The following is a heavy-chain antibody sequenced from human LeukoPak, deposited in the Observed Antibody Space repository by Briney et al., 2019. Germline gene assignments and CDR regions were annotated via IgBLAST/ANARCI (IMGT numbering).Heavy chain of an antibody. Sequence: GRSLRPSCAVSGFSFSNYGMHWVRQAPGKGLEWVALIWYDGSNKYYADSVKGRFTISRDNSKNTLYLQMNTLRAEDTAVYYCAKARGAATYYYYYMDVWGKGTTVTVYS. J-gene: IGHJ6*03. CDR2: IWYDGSNK. CDR1: GFSFSNYG. CDR3: AKARGAATYYYYYMDV. D-gene: IGHD1-26*01. V-gene: IGHV3-33*06.